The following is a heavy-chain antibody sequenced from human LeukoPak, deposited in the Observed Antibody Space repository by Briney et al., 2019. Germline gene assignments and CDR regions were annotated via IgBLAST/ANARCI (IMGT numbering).Heavy chain of an antibody. Sequence: SETLSLTCTVSGGSISTYYWSWIRQPPGKGLEWIGYIYYSGRTNYNPSLKSRVTISVDTSKNQFSLKLSSVTAADTAVYYCAGTYYDFWSGSYYFDYWGQGTLVTVSS. CDR2: IYYSGRT. D-gene: IGHD3-3*01. J-gene: IGHJ4*02. CDR3: AGTYYDFWSGSYYFDY. CDR1: GGSISTYY. V-gene: IGHV4-59*01.